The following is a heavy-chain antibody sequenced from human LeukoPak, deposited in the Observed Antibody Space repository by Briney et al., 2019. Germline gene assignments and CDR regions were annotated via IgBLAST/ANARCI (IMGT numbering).Heavy chain of an antibody. CDR2: ISYDGSNK. Sequence: GGSLRLSCAASGFTFSSYAMHWVRQAPGKGLEWVAVISYDGSNKYYADSAKGRFTISRDNSKNTLYLQMNSLRAEDTAVYYCARNQVTMGGGTFDYWGQGTLVTVSS. J-gene: IGHJ4*02. CDR3: ARNQVTMGGGTFDY. V-gene: IGHV3-30*01. CDR1: GFTFSSYA. D-gene: IGHD3-10*01.